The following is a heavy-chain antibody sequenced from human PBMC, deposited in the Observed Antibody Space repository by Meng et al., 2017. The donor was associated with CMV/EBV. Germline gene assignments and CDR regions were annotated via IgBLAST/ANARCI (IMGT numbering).Heavy chain of an antibody. CDR3: ARDPSLRWIDY. D-gene: IGHD4-23*01. J-gene: IGHJ4*02. V-gene: IGHV4-39*06. CDR1: GGSISSSSYY. Sequence: RRRLQEPGPGLVKPSETLSLTCTVSGGSISSSSYYWGWIRQPPGKGLEWIGSIYYSGSTYYNPSLKSRVTISVDTSKNQFSLKLSSVTAADTAVYYCARDPSLRWIDYWGQGTLVTVSS. CDR2: IYYSGST.